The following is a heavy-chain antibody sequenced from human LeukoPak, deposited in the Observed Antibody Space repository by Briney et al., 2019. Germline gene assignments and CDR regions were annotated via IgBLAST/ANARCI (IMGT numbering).Heavy chain of an antibody. J-gene: IGHJ4*02. D-gene: IGHD2-2*01. CDR2: ISSSSSTI. Sequence: TGGSLRLSCAASGFTFSSYSMNWVRQAPGKGLEWVSYISSSSSTIYYADSVKGRFTISRDNAKNSLYLQMNSLRAEDTAVYYCAREGSSTSWSRLDYWGQGTLVTVSP. CDR1: GFTFSSYS. CDR3: AREGSSTSWSRLDY. V-gene: IGHV3-48*01.